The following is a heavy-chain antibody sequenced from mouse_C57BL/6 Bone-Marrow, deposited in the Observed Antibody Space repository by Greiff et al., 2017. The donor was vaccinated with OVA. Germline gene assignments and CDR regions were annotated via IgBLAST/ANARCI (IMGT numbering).Heavy chain of an antibody. CDR1: GYTFTSYG. D-gene: IGHD2-3*01. CDR2: IYPRSGNT. Sequence: VKLMESGAELARPGASVKLSCKASGYTFTSYGISWVKQRTGQGLEWIGEIYPRSGNTYYNEKFKGKATLTADKSSSTAYMELRSLTSEDSAVYFCARWGGVTGDYWGQGTTLTVSS. J-gene: IGHJ2*01. CDR3: ARWGGVTGDY. V-gene: IGHV1-81*01.